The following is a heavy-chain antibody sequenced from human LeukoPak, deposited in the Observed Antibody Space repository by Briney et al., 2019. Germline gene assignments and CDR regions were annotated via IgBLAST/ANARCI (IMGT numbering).Heavy chain of an antibody. CDR2: INPNSGDT. CDR3: ARGGYVIVRDWFDP. J-gene: IGHJ5*02. V-gene: IGHV1-2*02. Sequence: ASVTVSCKASVYSHTGYYLHWVRQAPGKGLEWMGCINPNSGDTKYAQKFQGRVTMTSDTSMNTAYMELSRLRSDDTAIYYCARGGYVIVRDWFDPWGQGTLVTVSS. D-gene: IGHD2-21*01. CDR1: VYSHTGYY.